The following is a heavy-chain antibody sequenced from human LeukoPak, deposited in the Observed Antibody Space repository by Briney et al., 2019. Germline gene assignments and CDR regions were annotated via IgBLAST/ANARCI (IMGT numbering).Heavy chain of an antibody. J-gene: IGHJ4*02. CDR3: ARVPPWTYDNSGYYFDY. Sequence: GGSLRLSCAASGFTFSSYSMNWVRQAPGKGLEWVSYISSSSSTIYYADSVKGRFTISRDNAKNSLYLQMNSLRAEDTAVYYCARVPPWTYDNSGYYFDYWGQGTLVTVSS. CDR1: GFTFSSYS. V-gene: IGHV3-48*01. CDR2: ISSSSSTI. D-gene: IGHD3-22*01.